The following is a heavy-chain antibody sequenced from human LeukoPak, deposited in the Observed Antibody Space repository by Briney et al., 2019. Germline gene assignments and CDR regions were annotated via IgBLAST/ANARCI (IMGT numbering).Heavy chain of an antibody. V-gene: IGHV4-59*08. D-gene: IGHD2-8*01. CDR1: GGSISSYY. Sequence: SETLSLTCTVSGGSISSYYWSWIRQPPGKGLEWIGYIYYSGSTNYNPSLKSRVTVSVDTSKNQFSLKLKSVTAADTAVYYCARLGLITFDYWGQGTLVIVSS. J-gene: IGHJ4*02. CDR3: ARLGLITFDY. CDR2: IYYSGST.